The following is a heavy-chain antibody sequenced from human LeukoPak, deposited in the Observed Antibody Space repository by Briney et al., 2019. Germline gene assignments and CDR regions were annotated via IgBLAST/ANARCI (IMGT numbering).Heavy chain of an antibody. V-gene: IGHV3-33*03. Sequence: GGSLRLSCAASGFTFSSYGMHWVRQAPGKGLEWVAVIWYDGSNKYYADSVKGRFTISKDNAKNTVYLQMNNLRAEDTAVYYCVSFYETYWGRGTLVTVSS. CDR2: IWYDGSNK. D-gene: IGHD2/OR15-2a*01. CDR3: VSFYETY. CDR1: GFTFSSYG. J-gene: IGHJ4*02.